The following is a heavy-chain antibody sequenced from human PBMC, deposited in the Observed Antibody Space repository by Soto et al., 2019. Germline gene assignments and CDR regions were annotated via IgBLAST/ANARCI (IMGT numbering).Heavy chain of an antibody. D-gene: IGHD6-19*01. CDR2: MNPSSGNT. J-gene: IGHJ4*02. CDR1: GDTFTSYY. V-gene: IGHV1-8*01. CDR3: ARESSSGWYVDY. Sequence: QVQLVQSGAEVKKPGASVKVSCKASGDTFTSYYINWVRQATGQVREGRGRMNPSSGNTGYAQKCQGRVTMTRNTSISTAYMELSSLRSEDTAVYYCARESSSGWYVDYWGQGTRVTVSS.